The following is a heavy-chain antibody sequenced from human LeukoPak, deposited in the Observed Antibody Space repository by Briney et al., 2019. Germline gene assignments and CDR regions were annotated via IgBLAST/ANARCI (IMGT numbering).Heavy chain of an antibody. Sequence: ASVKVSCKASGYTFTGYFMHWVRQAPGQGLEWMGWIDPRNGGTMYTQKFQGRVTMTRDTSISPAYMELSRLTSDDTAVYYCARDVGDSRNYWYFDLWGRGSMVTVSS. D-gene: IGHD3-16*01. CDR2: IDPRNGGT. CDR1: GYTFTGYF. V-gene: IGHV1-2*02. J-gene: IGHJ2*01. CDR3: ARDVGDSRNYWYFDL.